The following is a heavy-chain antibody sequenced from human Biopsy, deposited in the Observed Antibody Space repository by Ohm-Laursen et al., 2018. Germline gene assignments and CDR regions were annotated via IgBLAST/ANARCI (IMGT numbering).Heavy chain of an antibody. Sequence: GTLSLTCIVSGGSISGYNWSWIRKSPGKGLEWLAFISYTGGITSNPSLNGRATMSLDTSKNQISLRLIYVTAADTAVYYCARMPHFDYWGQGILVTVSS. J-gene: IGHJ4*02. V-gene: IGHV4-59*01. CDR1: GGSISGYN. CDR3: ARMPHFDY. D-gene: IGHD2-2*01. CDR2: ISYTGGI.